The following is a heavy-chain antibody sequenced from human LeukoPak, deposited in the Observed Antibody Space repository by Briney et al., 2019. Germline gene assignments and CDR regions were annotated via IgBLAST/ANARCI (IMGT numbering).Heavy chain of an antibody. CDR2: IKTNTEGGTT. J-gene: IGHJ4*02. CDR3: TTENYEMYY. V-gene: IGHV3-15*01. CDR1: GFTFSDAW. D-gene: IGHD3-3*01. Sequence: GGSLRLSCAASGFTFSDAWMSWVRQAPGKGLEWVGRIKTNTEGGTTDYAAPVQGRFTISRDDSQNTLYLQMNSLKSEDTAVYYCTTENYEMYYWGQGTLVTVFS.